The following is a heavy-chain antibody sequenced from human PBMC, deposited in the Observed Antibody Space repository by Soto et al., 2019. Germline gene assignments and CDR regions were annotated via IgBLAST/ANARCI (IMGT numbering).Heavy chain of an antibody. V-gene: IGHV3-23*01. D-gene: IGHD3-9*01. J-gene: IGHJ3*02. CDR1: GFTFSSYA. CDR3: AKSAKGYDILTGPTMGDAFDI. Sequence: GGSLRLSCAASGFTFSSYAMSWVRQAPGKGLEWVSAISGSGGSTYYADSVKGRFTISRDNSKNTLYLQMNSLRAEDTAVYYCAKSAKGYDILTGPTMGDAFDIWGQGTMVTVSS. CDR2: ISGSGGST.